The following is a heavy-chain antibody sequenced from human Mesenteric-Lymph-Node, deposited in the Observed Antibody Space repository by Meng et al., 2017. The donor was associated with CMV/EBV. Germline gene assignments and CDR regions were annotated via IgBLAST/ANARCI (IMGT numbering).Heavy chain of an antibody. D-gene: IGHD2-2*01. Sequence: GESLKISCAASGFTFSSYWMHRVRQAPGKGLVWVSRINSDGSSTSYADSVKGRFTISRDNAKNTLYLQMNSLRAEDTAVYYCARERRSTSQERGMDVWGQGTTVTVSS. CDR1: GFTFSSYW. CDR3: ARERRSTSQERGMDV. CDR2: INSDGSST. J-gene: IGHJ6*02. V-gene: IGHV3-74*01.